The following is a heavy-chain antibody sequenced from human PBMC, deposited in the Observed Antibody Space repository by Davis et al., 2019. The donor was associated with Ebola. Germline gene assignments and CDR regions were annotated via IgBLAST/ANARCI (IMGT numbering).Heavy chain of an antibody. V-gene: IGHV3-23*01. CDR1: GFIFRSYS. CDR2: LGTSADT. J-gene: IGHJ3*01. CDR3: AKDTSNVWFDV. Sequence: GESLKISCAASGFIFRSYSMNWVRQAPGKGLEWVSTLGTSADTYYAESVKGRFTISRDNSKNTLYLQMNGLRVEDTAIYYCAKDTSNVWFDVWGQGTMVTVAS. D-gene: IGHD6-19*01.